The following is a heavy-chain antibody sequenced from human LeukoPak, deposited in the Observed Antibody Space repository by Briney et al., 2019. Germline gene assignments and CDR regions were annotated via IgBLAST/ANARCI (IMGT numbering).Heavy chain of an antibody. CDR3: AREKRVPYYYDSSGFYYYGMDV. Sequence: GGSLRLSCAASGFTFSSYGMHWVRQAPGKGLEWVAVISYDGSNKYYADSVKGRFPNSRDNSKNTLYLQMNSLRAEDTAVYYCAREKRVPYYYDSSGFYYYGMDVWGQGTTVTVSS. CDR1: GFTFSSYG. J-gene: IGHJ6*02. CDR2: ISYDGSNK. D-gene: IGHD3-22*01. V-gene: IGHV3-30*03.